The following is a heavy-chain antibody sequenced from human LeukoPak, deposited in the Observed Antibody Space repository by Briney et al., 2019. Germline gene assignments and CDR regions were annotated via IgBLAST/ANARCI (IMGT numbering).Heavy chain of an antibody. CDR3: TRDWRSALDY. CDR2: INRDGGTT. D-gene: IGHD6-6*01. J-gene: IGHJ4*02. CDR1: GFIFSNYW. Sequence: GGSLRLSCAVSGFIFSNYWMHWVRQAPGKGLVWVSGINRDGGTTSYADSVKGRFTVSRDNAKNTLFVEMSSLRAEDTAVYYCTRDWRSALDYWGQGSLVTVSS. V-gene: IGHV3-74*01.